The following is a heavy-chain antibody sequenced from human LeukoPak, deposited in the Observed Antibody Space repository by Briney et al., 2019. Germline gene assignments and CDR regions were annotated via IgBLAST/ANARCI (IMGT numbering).Heavy chain of an antibody. V-gene: IGHV4-31*03. J-gene: IGHJ5*02. CDR1: GGSISSANHF. CDR2: IYYSGTT. Sequence: SQTLSLTCTVSGGSISSANHFWGWLRHLPGKGLEWIGYIYYSGTTYYNPSLKSRLTMSLDSSKNQFSVNLTSVTAADTAVYCCVRIILTGPHPDSWFDPWGQGTLVTVSS. CDR3: VRIILTGPHPDSWFDP. D-gene: IGHD3-9*01.